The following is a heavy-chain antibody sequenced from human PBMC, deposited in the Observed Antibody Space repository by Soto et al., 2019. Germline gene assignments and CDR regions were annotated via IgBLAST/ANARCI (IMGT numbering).Heavy chain of an antibody. CDR1: GGSFSGYY. V-gene: IGHV4-34*01. Sequence: SDTLSLTCAVYGGSFSGYYWSWIRQPPGKGLEWIGEINHSGSTNYNPSLKSRVTISVDTSKNQFSLKLSSVTAADTAVYYCARANRPGATIYLYNWFDPWGQGTLVTVSP. CDR2: INHSGST. CDR3: ARANRPGATIYLYNWFDP. J-gene: IGHJ5*02. D-gene: IGHD1-26*01.